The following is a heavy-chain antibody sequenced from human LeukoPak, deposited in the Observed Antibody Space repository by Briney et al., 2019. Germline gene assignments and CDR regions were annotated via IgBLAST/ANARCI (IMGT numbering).Heavy chain of an antibody. D-gene: IGHD1-26*01. CDR1: GFTFSSYS. V-gene: IGHV3-21*01. CDR2: ISSSSSYI. Sequence: PGGSLRLSYAASGFTFSSYSMNWVRQAPGKGLEWVSSISSSSSYIYYADSVKGRFTISRDNAKNSLYLQMNSLRAEDTAVYYCASGGGYHYYFDYWGQGTLVTVSS. CDR3: ASGGGYHYYFDY. J-gene: IGHJ4*02.